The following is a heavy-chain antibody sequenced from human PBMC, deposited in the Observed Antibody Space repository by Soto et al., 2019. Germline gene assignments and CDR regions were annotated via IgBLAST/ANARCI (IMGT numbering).Heavy chain of an antibody. Sequence: SVKVSCKASGGTFSSYAISWVRQAPGQGLEWMGGIIPIFGTANYAQKFQGRVTITADESTSTAYMELSSLRSEDTAVYYCARATTTIFGVAYYYYGMDVWGQGTTVTVSS. D-gene: IGHD3-3*01. V-gene: IGHV1-69*13. CDR1: GGTFSSYA. J-gene: IGHJ6*02. CDR2: IIPIFGTA. CDR3: ARATTTIFGVAYYYYGMDV.